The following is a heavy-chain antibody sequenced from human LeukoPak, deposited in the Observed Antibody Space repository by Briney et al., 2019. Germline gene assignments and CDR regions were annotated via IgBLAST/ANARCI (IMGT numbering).Heavy chain of an antibody. D-gene: IGHD3-10*01. Sequence: GGSLRLSCAASGFTVSSNYMSWVRQAPGKGLEWVSVIYSGGSTYYADSVKGRFTISRDNSKNTLYLQMNSLRAEDTAVYYCARVGVTMVRGVIISGYFDYWGQGTLVTVSS. CDR1: GFTVSSNY. J-gene: IGHJ4*02. CDR2: IYSGGST. CDR3: ARVGVTMVRGVIISGYFDY. V-gene: IGHV3-66*01.